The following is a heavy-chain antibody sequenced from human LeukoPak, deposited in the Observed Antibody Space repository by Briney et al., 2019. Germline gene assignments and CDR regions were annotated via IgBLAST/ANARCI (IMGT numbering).Heavy chain of an antibody. J-gene: IGHJ4*02. V-gene: IGHV3-30*03. D-gene: IGHD2-2*01. Sequence: GGSLRLSCAASGFTFSSYGMHWVRQAPGKGLEWVAVTSYDGSKKYYADSVKGRFTISRDNSKKTLFLLMGSLRAEDTAVYYCARDQGYCSSTSCFDTTFDFWGRGTLVTVSS. CDR1: GFTFSSYG. CDR3: ARDQGYCSSTSCFDTTFDF. CDR2: TSYDGSKK.